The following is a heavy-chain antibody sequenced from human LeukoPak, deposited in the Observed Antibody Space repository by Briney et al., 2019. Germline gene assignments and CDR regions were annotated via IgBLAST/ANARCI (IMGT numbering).Heavy chain of an antibody. J-gene: IGHJ2*01. Sequence: SETLSLTCTVSGDSISSNTYYWGWIRQAPGKGLEWIGSIYYSGSTYYNPSLKSRVTIPVDTSKNQFSLKLNSVTAADTAVYYCARPGGTSDWYFDLWGRGTLVTVSS. CDR3: ARPGGTSDWYFDL. CDR2: IYYSGST. CDR1: GDSISSNTYY. V-gene: IGHV4-39*01. D-gene: IGHD1-7*01.